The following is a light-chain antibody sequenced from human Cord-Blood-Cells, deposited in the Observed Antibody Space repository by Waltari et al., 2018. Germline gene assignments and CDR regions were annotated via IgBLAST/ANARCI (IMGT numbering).Light chain of an antibody. CDR2: KAS. CDR1: QSISSW. V-gene: IGKV1-5*03. J-gene: IGKJ1*01. CDR3: QQYNSIRT. Sequence: DIQMTQSPSTLSASVGDRVTITCRASQSISSWLAWYQQKPGKAPKLLIYKASSLESGVPSRFSGIGSGTEFTLTISSLQPDDFATYYCQQYNSIRTFGQGTKVEIK.